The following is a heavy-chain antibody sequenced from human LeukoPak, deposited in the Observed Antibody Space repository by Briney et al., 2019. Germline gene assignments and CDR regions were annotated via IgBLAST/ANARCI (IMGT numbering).Heavy chain of an antibody. CDR1: GFTFSSYE. D-gene: IGHD3-10*02. J-gene: IGHJ6*04. CDR3: AELGITMIGGV. Sequence: PGRSLRLSCSASGFTFSSYEMNWVRQAPGKGLEWISYITGSGDTIYYADSVKGRFTISRDNAKNSLYLQMNSLRAEDTAVYYCAELGITMIGGVWGKGTTVTISS. V-gene: IGHV3-48*03. CDR2: ITGSGDTI.